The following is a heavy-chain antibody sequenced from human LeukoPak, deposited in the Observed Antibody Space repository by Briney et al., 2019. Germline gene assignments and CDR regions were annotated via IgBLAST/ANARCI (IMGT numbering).Heavy chain of an antibody. D-gene: IGHD3-22*01. CDR2: ISGSGGST. CDR1: GFTFSSYA. V-gene: IGHV3-23*01. CDR3: AKALIVVVTSFDY. J-gene: IGHJ4*02. Sequence: GGSLRLSCAASGFTFSSYAMSWVRQAPGKGLEWVSAISGSGGSTYYADSVKGRFTISRDNSKNTPYLQMNSLRAEDTAVYYCAKALIVVVTSFDYWGQGTLVTVSS.